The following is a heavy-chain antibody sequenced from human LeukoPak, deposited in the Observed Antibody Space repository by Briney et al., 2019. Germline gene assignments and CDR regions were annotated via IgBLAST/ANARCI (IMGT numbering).Heavy chain of an antibody. D-gene: IGHD6-13*01. CDR1: GFTFSSYG. Sequence: ARGSPRLSCAASGFTFSSYGMHCGRQAPGKGLEWGAVISYDGGNKYYADSVNGRFTISRDNSKDTLYLQMNSLRAEDTAVYYCAQDHGGIATWGQGTMVTVPS. V-gene: IGHV3-30*18. J-gene: IGHJ3*01. CDR2: ISYDGGNK. CDR3: AQDHGGIAT.